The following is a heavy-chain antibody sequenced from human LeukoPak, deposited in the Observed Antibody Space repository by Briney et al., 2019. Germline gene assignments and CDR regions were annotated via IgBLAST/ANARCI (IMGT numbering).Heavy chain of an antibody. D-gene: IGHD5-24*01. CDR1: EFTFSDYY. J-gene: IGHJ3*02. Sequence: GGSLRLSCTASEFTFSDYYMNWIRQAPGKGLEWASYISSSGSYSSDYTIYAESVKGRFTISRDNAKNSLYLQMNSLRAEDTAVYYCARAGMTTIDAFDIWGQGTMVTVSS. CDR3: ARAGMTTIDAFDI. V-gene: IGHV3-11*06. CDR2: ISSSGSYSSDYT.